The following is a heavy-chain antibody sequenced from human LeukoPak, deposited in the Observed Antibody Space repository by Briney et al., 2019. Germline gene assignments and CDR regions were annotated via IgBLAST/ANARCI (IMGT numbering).Heavy chain of an antibody. CDR2: FDPEDGET. CDR1: GYTLTELS. J-gene: IGHJ6*03. CDR3: ARDPSNTGGYYFYMDV. V-gene: IGHV1-24*01. Sequence: ASVKVSCKVSGYTLTELSMHWVRQAPGKGLEWMGGFDPEDGETIYAQKFQGRVTMTEDTSTDTAYMELSSLRSEDTAVYYCARDPSNTGGYYFYMDVWGKGTTVTVSS. D-gene: IGHD2-8*01.